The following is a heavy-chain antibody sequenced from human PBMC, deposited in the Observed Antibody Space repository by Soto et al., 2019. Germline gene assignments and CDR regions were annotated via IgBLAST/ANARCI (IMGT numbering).Heavy chain of an antibody. CDR2: IYYSGST. D-gene: IGHD3-3*01. V-gene: IGHV4-59*06. J-gene: IGHJ6*02. CDR3: ARVGSYYDFWSGYEYYYYGMDV. CDR1: GCSISSYY. Sequence: SETLSLTCTFSGCSISSYYWSWIRQQPGKGLEWIGYIYYSGSTYYNPSLKSRVTISVDTSKNQFSLKLSSVTAADTAVYYCARVGSYYDFWSGYEYYYYGMDVWGQGTTVTVSS.